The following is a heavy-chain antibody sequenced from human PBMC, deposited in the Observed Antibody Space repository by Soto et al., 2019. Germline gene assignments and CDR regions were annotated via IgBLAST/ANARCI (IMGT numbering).Heavy chain of an antibody. CDR3: ARELFYDRDLVGFDP. V-gene: IGHV3-53*01. Sequence: EVQLVESGGGLIQPGGSLRLSCAASGFTVSSNYMSWIRQAPRKALEWVSVIHSGGSTYYADSVKGRFTISSDNLKNILYLQVNNLLADDTAVYYCARELFYDRDLVGFDPWGQGTLVTVSS. D-gene: IGHD3-22*01. CDR1: GFTVSSNY. J-gene: IGHJ5*02. CDR2: IHSGGST.